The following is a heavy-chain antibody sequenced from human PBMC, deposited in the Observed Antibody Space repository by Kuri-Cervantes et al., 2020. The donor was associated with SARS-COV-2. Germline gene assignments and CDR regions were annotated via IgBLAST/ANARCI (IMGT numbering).Heavy chain of an antibody. CDR3: ARDPHNY. Sequence: LSLTCAASGFTVSSYGMHWVRQAPGKGLEWVAVISYDGSNKYYADSVKGRFTISRDNSKNTLYLQMNSLRAEDTAVYYCARDPHNYWGQGTLVTVSS. CDR2: ISYDGSNK. D-gene: IGHD5-24*01. V-gene: IGHV3-30*03. J-gene: IGHJ4*02. CDR1: GFTVSSYG.